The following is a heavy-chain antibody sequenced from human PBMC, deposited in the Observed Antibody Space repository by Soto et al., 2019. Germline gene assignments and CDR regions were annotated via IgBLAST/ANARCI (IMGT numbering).Heavy chain of an antibody. CDR2: INPNSGGT. CDR1: GYTFTGYY. Sequence: QVQLVQSGAEVKKPRASVKVSCKASGYTFTGYYMHWVRQAPGQGLEWMGWINPNSGGTNYAQKVQGRVTMTRDTSSSTAYVELSRLRSDDTAVYYCAGDTGTGLELRDYWGQGTLVTVSS. D-gene: IGHD1-7*01. J-gene: IGHJ4*02. V-gene: IGHV1-2*02. CDR3: AGDTGTGLELRDY.